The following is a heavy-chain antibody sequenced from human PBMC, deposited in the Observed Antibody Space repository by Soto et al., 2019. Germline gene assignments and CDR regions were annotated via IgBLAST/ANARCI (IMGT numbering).Heavy chain of an antibody. J-gene: IGHJ4*02. CDR3: THFPDPLSEYCSGGSCYRDY. D-gene: IGHD2-15*01. V-gene: IGHV4-30-4*01. CDR2: IYYSGST. Sequence: SETLSLTCTVSGGSISSGDYYWSWIRQPPGKGLEWIGYIYYSGSTYYNPSLKSRVTISVDTSKNQFSLKLSSVTAADTAVYYCTHFPDPLSEYCSGGSCYRDYWGQGTLVTVSS. CDR1: GGSISSGDYY.